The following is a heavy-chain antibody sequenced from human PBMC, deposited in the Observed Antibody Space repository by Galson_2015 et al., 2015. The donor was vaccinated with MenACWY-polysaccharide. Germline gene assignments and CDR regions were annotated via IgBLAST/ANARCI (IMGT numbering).Heavy chain of an antibody. CDR2: VSAGNGRT. J-gene: IGHJ3*02. CDR1: GYIFTNYA. CDR3: ARADRNDGGRALDI. V-gene: IGHV1-3*01. D-gene: IGHD1-1*01. Sequence: SVKVSCKASGYIFTNYAMHWVRQAPGQSFEWMGWVSAGNGRTEYPQKFQGRVTITRDTSASTAYMEVSSLRSEDTAVYYCARADRNDGGRALDIWGQGTMVTVSS.